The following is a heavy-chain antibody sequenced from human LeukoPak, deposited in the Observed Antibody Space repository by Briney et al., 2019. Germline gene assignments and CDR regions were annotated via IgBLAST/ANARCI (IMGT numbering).Heavy chain of an antibody. CDR2: SGGRT. CDR3: ARGLSGILTGYQDY. Sequence: SGGRTYYADSVKGRFTISRDNSKNTLYLQMNSLRAEDTAVYYCARGLSGILTGYQDYWGQGTLVTVSS. D-gene: IGHD3-9*01. J-gene: IGHJ4*02. V-gene: IGHV3-23*01.